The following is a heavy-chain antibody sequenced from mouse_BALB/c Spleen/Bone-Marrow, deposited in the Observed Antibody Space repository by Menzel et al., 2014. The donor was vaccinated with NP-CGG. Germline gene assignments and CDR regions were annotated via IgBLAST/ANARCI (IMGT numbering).Heavy chain of an antibody. V-gene: IGHV1-80*01. J-gene: IGHJ2*01. CDR3: ARGGISIDY. CDR2: IYPGDDDT. CDR1: GYAFSIYW. Sequence: QVQLKESGAELVRPGSSVKISCKASGYAFSIYWMNWVKQRLGQGLEWIGQIYPGDDDTDYNGKFKGKATLTADRSSSTAYMQLNSLTSEDSAVYFCARGGISIDYWGQGTTLTVSS.